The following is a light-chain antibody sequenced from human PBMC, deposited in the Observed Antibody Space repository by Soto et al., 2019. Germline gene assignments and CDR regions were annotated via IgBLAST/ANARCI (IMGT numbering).Light chain of an antibody. CDR1: SSNIGAGHD. J-gene: IGLJ1*01. CDR3: QSYDSSLSSSEV. V-gene: IGLV1-40*01. CDR2: GNS. Sequence: QSVLTQPPSVSGAPGQRVTISCTGSSSNIGAGHDVHWYQHLPGTAPKLLIYGNSNRPSGVPDRFSGSKSGTSASLAITGLQAEDEADYYYQSYDSSLSSSEVFGTGTKLTVL.